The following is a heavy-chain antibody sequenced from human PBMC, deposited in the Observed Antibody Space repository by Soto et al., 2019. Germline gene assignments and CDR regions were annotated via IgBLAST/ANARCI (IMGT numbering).Heavy chain of an antibody. CDR3: ARARAYCSSTRCHNWLDP. J-gene: IGHJ5*02. D-gene: IGHD2-2*01. CDR1: GYTFTGYY. Sequence: ASVKVSCKAFGYTFTGYYMHWVRQAPGQGLEWMGWINPNSGGTNYAQKFQGWVTMTRDTSISTAYMELSRLRSDDTAVYYCARARAYCSSTRCHNWLDPWGQGTLVTVSS. V-gene: IGHV1-2*04. CDR2: INPNSGGT.